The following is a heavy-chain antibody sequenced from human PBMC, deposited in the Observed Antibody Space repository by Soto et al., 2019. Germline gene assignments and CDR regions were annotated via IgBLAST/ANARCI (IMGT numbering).Heavy chain of an antibody. CDR2: TYYRSKWYN. CDR1: GDSVSSNSAA. CDR3: ARGTYYYDSSGYSNNYYFDY. D-gene: IGHD3-22*01. V-gene: IGHV6-1*01. Sequence: SQTLSLTCAISGDSVSSNSAAWNWIRQSPSRGLEWLGRTYYRSKWYNDYAVSVKSRITINPDTSKNQFSLQLNSVTPEDTAVNYCARGTYYYDSSGYSNNYYFDYWGQGTLVTVSS. J-gene: IGHJ4*02.